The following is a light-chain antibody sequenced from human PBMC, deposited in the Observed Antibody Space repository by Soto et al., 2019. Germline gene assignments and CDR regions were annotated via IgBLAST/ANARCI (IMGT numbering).Light chain of an antibody. J-gene: IGLJ3*02. CDR1: SNDVGNYNY. CDR2: DVN. V-gene: IGLV2-11*01. Sequence: QSALTQPRSVSGSPGQSVAISCTGTSNDVGNYNYVSWYQQYPDKAPKLLIYDVNTRPSGVPGRFSGSKSGDTASLTVSGLQAEDEAFYYCCSYAGSYLWLFGGGTKLTVL. CDR3: CSYAGSYLWL.